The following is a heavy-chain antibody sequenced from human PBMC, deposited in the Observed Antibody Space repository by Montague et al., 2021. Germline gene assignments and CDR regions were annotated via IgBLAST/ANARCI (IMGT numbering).Heavy chain of an antibody. D-gene: IGHD3-10*01. CDR3: AKQDYFVSGTSYKGFDP. CDR2: MFYGGAT. Sequence: SETLSLTCTVSSGSIFHAHWSWVRQPPGKGLEWLGSMFYGGATSNNPSLKSRVTMSIDTSTNQFSLKLSFVTAADTAVYYCAKQDYFVSGTSYKGFDPWGQRILVTVSP. V-gene: IGHV4-59*08. CDR1: SGSIFHAH. J-gene: IGHJ5*02.